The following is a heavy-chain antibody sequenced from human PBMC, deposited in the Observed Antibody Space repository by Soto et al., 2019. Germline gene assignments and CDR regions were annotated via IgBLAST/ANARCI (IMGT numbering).Heavy chain of an antibody. CDR3: ARDHYYDSSGYSSPLY. J-gene: IGHJ4*02. CDR2: ISSSGSTI. CDR1: GGSISSYY. D-gene: IGHD3-22*01. V-gene: IGHV3-11*01. Sequence: LSLTCTVSGGSISSYYWSWIRQPPGKGLEWVSYISSSGSTIYYADSVKGRFTISRDNAKNSLYLQMNSLRAEDTAVYYCARDHYYDSSGYSSPLYWGQGTLVTVSS.